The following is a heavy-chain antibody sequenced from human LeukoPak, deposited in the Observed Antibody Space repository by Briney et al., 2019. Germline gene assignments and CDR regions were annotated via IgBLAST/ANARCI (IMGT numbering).Heavy chain of an antibody. J-gene: IGHJ3*02. V-gene: IGHV4-61*02. Sequence: SETLSLTCTVSGGSISSGSYYWSWIRQPAGKGLEWIGRIYTSGSTNYNPSLKSRVTISVDTSKNQFSLKLSSVTAADTAVYYCARDVDRSGYYYENAFDIWGQGTMVTVSS. CDR3: ARDVDRSGYYYENAFDI. CDR2: IYTSGST. D-gene: IGHD3-22*01. CDR1: GGSISSGSYY.